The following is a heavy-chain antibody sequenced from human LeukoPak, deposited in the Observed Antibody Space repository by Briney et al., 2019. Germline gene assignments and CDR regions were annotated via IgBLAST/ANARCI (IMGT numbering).Heavy chain of an antibody. V-gene: IGHV3-23*01. J-gene: IGHJ4*02. Sequence: GSLRLSCAASGFTVSNNYMRWVRQAPGKGLEWVSGMSGSGDTTSYADSVKGRFTISRDNSKNTLYLQVNSLIAEDTGVYYCAKTSGWSYWGQGTRVTVSS. D-gene: IGHD6-19*01. CDR3: AKTSGWSY. CDR2: MSGSGDTT. CDR1: GFTVSNNY.